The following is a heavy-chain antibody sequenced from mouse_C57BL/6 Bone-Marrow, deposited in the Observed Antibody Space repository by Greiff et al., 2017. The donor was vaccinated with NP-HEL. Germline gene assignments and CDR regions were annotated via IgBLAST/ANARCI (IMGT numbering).Heavy chain of an antibody. Sequence: QVQLQQSGPELVKPGASVKISCKASGYAFSSSWMNWVKQRPGKGLEWIGRIYPGAGDTNYNGKFKGKATLTADQSSSTAYMQLSSLTSEDSAVYFCASPLRRDAMDYWGQGTSVTVSS. CDR3: ASPLRRDAMDY. J-gene: IGHJ4*01. D-gene: IGHD1-2*01. CDR1: GYAFSSSW. CDR2: IYPGAGDT. V-gene: IGHV1-82*01.